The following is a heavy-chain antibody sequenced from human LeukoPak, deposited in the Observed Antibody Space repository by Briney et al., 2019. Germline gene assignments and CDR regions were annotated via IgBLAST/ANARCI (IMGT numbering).Heavy chain of an antibody. CDR1: GASISSSSYY. CDR2: IYYSGST. CDR3: ARVGPSRGQTYYYYYYYMDV. J-gene: IGHJ6*03. Sequence: SETLSLACTVSGASISSSSYYWGWLRQPPGKGLEWIGSIYYSGSTYYNPSLKSRVTISVDTSNNQFSLKLRSVTAADTAVYYCARVGPSRGQTYYYYYYYMDVWGKGTTVTVSS. D-gene: IGHD3-16*01. V-gene: IGHV4-39*07.